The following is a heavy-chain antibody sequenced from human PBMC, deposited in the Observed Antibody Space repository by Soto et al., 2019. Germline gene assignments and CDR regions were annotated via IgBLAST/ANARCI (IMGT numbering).Heavy chain of an antibody. D-gene: IGHD3-22*01. CDR1: GFTFSSSA. Sequence: GGSLRLSCAASGFTFSSSAMSWVRQAPGRGLEWVSAISGSGGSTYYADTVKGRFTVSRDNSKNTLYLQMNSLRAEDTAVYYCARSGYYYPLDFDHWGQGNLVTVSS. CDR3: ARSGYYYPLDFDH. CDR2: ISGSGGST. V-gene: IGHV3-23*01. J-gene: IGHJ4*02.